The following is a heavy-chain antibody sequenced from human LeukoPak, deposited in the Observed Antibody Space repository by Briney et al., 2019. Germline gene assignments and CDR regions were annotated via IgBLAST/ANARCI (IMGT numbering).Heavy chain of an antibody. J-gene: IGHJ4*02. V-gene: IGHV1-69*05. CDR3: ARDAYSSNWYYYFEY. D-gene: IGHD6-13*01. CDR2: IIPMFGTA. Sequence: SVKVSCKASGVTYSSYTISWVRQAPGQGLEWMGGIIPMFGTANYAQKFQGRVTITMDESTSTAYMELSSLRSEDTAVYYCARDAYSSNWYYYFEYWGQGTLLTVSS. CDR1: GVTYSSYT.